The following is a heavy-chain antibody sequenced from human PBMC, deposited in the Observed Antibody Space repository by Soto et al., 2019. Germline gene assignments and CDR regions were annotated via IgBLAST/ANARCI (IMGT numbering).Heavy chain of an antibody. CDR1: GGSISSYY. D-gene: IGHD4-17*01. J-gene: IGHJ4*02. CDR2: IYYSGST. Sequence: SETLSLTCAVSGGSISSYYWSWIRQPPGKGLEWIGYIYYSGSTNYSPSLKSRVTISIDTSKDHFSLKLSSVTAADTAVYYCARIYGDYDNYFDYWGQGTLVTVSS. CDR3: ARIYGDYDNYFDY. V-gene: IGHV4-59*01.